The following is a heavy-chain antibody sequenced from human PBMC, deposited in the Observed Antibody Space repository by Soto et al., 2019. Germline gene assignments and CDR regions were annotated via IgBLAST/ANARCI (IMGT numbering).Heavy chain of an antibody. CDR3: AGELAKGGGRAGFDY. D-gene: IGHD1-26*01. J-gene: IGHJ4*02. Sequence: ASVKVSCKASGDTFTANYIHWVRQAPGQGFEWMGWINPKSGGTKYPQKFQGRVTMTRDTSLSTVYMTLTRLTSDDTAGYYCAGELAKGGGRAGFDYWGQGALVTVSS. V-gene: IGHV1-2*02. CDR2: INPKSGGT. CDR1: GDTFTANY.